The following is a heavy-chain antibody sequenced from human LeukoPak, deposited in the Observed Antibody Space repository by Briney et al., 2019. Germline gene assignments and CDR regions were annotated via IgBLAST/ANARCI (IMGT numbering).Heavy chain of an antibody. D-gene: IGHD3-10*01. CDR3: AKYRGFGDSYDS. CDR2: IGGSGGST. V-gene: IGHV3-23*01. Sequence: GGSLRLSCAASGFTFSIYAMSCVRQAPGKGLEWVSSIGGSGGSTYYADSVKGRSTISRHTSKNTLYLQMNSLRAEDTAVYYCAKYRGFGDSYDSWGQGTLVTVSS. J-gene: IGHJ4*02. CDR1: GFTFSIYA.